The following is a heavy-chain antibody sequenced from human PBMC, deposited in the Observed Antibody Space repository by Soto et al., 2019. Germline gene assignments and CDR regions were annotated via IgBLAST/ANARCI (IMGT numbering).Heavy chain of an antibody. CDR2: IWYDGSNK. Sequence: QVQLVESGGGVVQPGRSLRLSCAASGFTFSSYGMHWVRQAPGKGLEWVAVIWYDGSNKYYADSVKGRFTISRDNSKNTLYRQMNSLRAEDTAVYYCASLALGPGYYDSSGSLDYWGQGTLVTVSS. J-gene: IGHJ4*02. CDR1: GFTFSSYG. D-gene: IGHD3-22*01. V-gene: IGHV3-33*01. CDR3: ASLALGPGYYDSSGSLDY.